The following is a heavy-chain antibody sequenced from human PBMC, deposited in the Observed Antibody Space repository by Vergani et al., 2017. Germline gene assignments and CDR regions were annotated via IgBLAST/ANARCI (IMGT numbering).Heavy chain of an antibody. J-gene: IGHJ4*02. CDR2: IYHSGST. D-gene: IGHD2-2*01. Sequence: QVQLQESGPGLVKPSGTLSLTCAVSGGSISSSNWWSWVRQPPGKGLEWIGEIYHSGSTNYNPSLKSRVTISVDTSKNQFSLKLSSVTAADTAVYYCARGRGYCSSTSCLFDYWGQGTLVTVSS. V-gene: IGHV4-4*02. CDR3: ARGRGYCSSTSCLFDY. CDR1: GGSISSSNW.